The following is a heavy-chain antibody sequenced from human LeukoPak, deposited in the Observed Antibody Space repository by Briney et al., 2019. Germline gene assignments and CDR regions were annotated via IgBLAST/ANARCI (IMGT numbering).Heavy chain of an antibody. Sequence: SETLSLTCSVSGDSISSSSSYWGWIRQPPGRGLEWIGSIYYSGSTYYNTSLKSRVTISVDTSKNQFSLKLSSVTAADTAVYYCARDPTVRYFDWYPFDYWGQGTLVTVSS. J-gene: IGHJ4*02. D-gene: IGHD3-9*01. V-gene: IGHV4-39*07. CDR2: IYYSGST. CDR3: ARDPTVRYFDWYPFDY. CDR1: GDSISSSSSY.